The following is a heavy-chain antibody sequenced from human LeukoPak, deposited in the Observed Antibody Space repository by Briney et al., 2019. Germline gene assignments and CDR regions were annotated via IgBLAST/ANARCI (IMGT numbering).Heavy chain of an antibody. CDR3: AKDWETDPFCTNGVCYTNWFDP. CDR2: ISYDGSNK. V-gene: IGHV3-30*18. Sequence: PGGSLRLSCAASGFTFSSYGMHWVRQAPGKGLEWVAVISYDGSNKYYADSVKGRFTISRDNSKNTLYLQMNSLRAEDTAVYYCAKDWETDPFCTNGVCYTNWFDPWGQGTLVTVSS. CDR1: GFTFSSYG. D-gene: IGHD2-8*01. J-gene: IGHJ5*02.